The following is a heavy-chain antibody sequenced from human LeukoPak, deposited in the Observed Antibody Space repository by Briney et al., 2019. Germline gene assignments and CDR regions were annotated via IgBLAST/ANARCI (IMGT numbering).Heavy chain of an antibody. CDR1: GFTFSSYA. V-gene: IGHV3-23*01. CDR2: IRGSGGST. CDR3: AKNPYSSSWYSAFDI. Sequence: GGSLRLSCAASGFTFSSYAMSWVRQAPGKGLEWVSAIRGSGGSTYYADSVEGRFTISRDNSKNTLYLQMNSLRAEDTAVYYCAKNPYSSSWYSAFDIWGQGTMVTVSS. D-gene: IGHD6-13*01. J-gene: IGHJ3*02.